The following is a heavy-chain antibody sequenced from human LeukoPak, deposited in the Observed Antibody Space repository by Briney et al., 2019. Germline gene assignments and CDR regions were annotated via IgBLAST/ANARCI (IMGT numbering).Heavy chain of an antibody. D-gene: IGHD7-27*01. CDR2: FHYSGTT. V-gene: IGHV4-59*01. Sequence: SETLSLTCTVSGGSISSYYWSRIRQPPGKGLGWIGYFHYSGTTNYNPSLKSRVTISLDTSKNQFSLKLSSVTAADTAVYYCARVDANWGVVDYWGQGTLVTVSS. CDR3: ARVDANWGVVDY. CDR1: GGSISSYY. J-gene: IGHJ4*02.